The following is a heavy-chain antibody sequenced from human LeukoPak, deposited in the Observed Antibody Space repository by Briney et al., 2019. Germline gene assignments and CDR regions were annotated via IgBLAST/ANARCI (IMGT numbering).Heavy chain of an antibody. J-gene: IGHJ4*02. CDR1: GGTFSSYT. CDR3: ARDEGIAAAGSIDY. V-gene: IGHV1-69*04. Sequence: SVKVSCKASGGTFSSYTISWVRQAPGQGLEWMGRIIPILGIANYAQKFQGRVTITADKSTSTGYMELSSLRSEDTAVYYCARDEGIAAAGSIDYWGQGTLVTVSS. CDR2: IIPILGIA. D-gene: IGHD6-13*01.